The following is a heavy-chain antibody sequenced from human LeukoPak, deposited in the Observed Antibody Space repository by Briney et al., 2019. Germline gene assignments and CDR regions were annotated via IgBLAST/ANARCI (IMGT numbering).Heavy chain of an antibody. CDR2: IIPIFGTA. D-gene: IGHD5-12*01. J-gene: IGHJ4*02. CDR3: ARSDPEPYSGYDNKYYFDY. CDR1: GGTFSSYA. Sequence: ASVKVSCKASGGTFSSYAISWVRQAPGQGLEWMGGIIPIFGTANYAQKFQGRVTITTDESTSTAYMELSSLRSEATAVYYCARSDPEPYSGYDNKYYFDYWGQGTLVAVSS. V-gene: IGHV1-69*05.